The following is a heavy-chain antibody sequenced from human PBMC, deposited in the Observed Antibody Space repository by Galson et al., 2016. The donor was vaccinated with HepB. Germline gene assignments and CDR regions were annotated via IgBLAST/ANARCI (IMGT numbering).Heavy chain of an antibody. CDR3: ARDPGGYCRTTTCWYYFDS. Sequence: SLRLSCAASGFTFSSYAMSWVRQAPGKGLEWVSVISGSDGRTYYADSVKGRFTISRDNSKNTLYLQMNSLRVEDSAMYYCARDPGGYCRTTTCWYYFDSWGQGTLVTVAS. V-gene: IGHV3-23*01. CDR1: GFTFSSYA. D-gene: IGHD2-2*01. CDR2: ISGSDGRT. J-gene: IGHJ4*02.